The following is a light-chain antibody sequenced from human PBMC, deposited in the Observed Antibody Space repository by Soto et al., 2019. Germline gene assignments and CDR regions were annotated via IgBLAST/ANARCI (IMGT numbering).Light chain of an antibody. CDR1: QTFSNSF. V-gene: IGKV3D-15*01. Sequence: IVLTQSPGTLSLSPGDTATLSCRASQTFSNSFLGWYQQRPGQAPRLLMIATSKTAPGIPERFSGSGSGTEFTLTISSLQSEDFAVYYCQQYNNWPPITFGQGTRLEIK. CDR3: QQYNNWPPIT. J-gene: IGKJ5*01. CDR2: ATS.